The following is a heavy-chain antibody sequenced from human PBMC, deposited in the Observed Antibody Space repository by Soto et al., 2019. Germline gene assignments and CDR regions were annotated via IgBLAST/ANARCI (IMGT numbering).Heavy chain of an antibody. CDR1: GYSFASHW. CDR2: IYPGDSDT. J-gene: IGHJ4*02. D-gene: IGHD1-26*01. Sequence: GESLKISCKGSGYSFASHWVAWVRQMPEKGLEWIGTIYPGDSDTKYSSAFRGHVPISADTSVSTAYLQWRSLEATDSATYYCARYSGSYWHYLDFWGQGTLVTVSS. V-gene: IGHV5-51*01. CDR3: ARYSGSYWHYLDF.